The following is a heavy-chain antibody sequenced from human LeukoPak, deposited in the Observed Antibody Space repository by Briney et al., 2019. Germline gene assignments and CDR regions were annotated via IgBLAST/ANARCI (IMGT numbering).Heavy chain of an antibody. CDR1: GYSISSGYY. CDR3: ARSPPGYCSSTSCHYYYYMDV. D-gene: IGHD2-2*01. V-gene: IGHV4-38-2*02. Sequence: SETLSLTCTVSGYSISSGYYWGWIRQPPGKGLEWIGRIYTSGSTNYNPSLKSRVTMSVDTSKNQFSLKLSSVTAADTAVYYCARSPPGYCSSTSCHYYYYMDVWGKGTTVTVSS. J-gene: IGHJ6*03. CDR2: IYTSGST.